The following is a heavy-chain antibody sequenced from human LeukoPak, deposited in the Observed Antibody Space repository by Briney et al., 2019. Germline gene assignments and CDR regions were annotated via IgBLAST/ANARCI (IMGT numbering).Heavy chain of an antibody. D-gene: IGHD2-15*01. Sequence: GASVTVSCMASGYTFTGYYIHWLRQARGQGLEWMGLISPNSGDTKYAQRFQGRVTMTRDTSISTVYMDLSSVRSDDTAMYYCARAGFCSGGSCYSNDYWGQGTLVTVSS. CDR3: ARAGFCSGGSCYSNDY. J-gene: IGHJ4*02. V-gene: IGHV1-2*06. CDR1: GYTFTGYY. CDR2: ISPNSGDT.